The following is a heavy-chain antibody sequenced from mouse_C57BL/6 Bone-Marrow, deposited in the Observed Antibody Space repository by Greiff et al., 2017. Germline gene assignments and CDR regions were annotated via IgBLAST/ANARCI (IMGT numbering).Heavy chain of an antibody. D-gene: IGHD3-2*02. V-gene: IGHV1-50*01. CDR3: AGEEDSSGYGFAY. CDR1: GYTFTSYW. Sequence: QVQLKQSGAELVKPGASVKLSCKASGYTFTSYWMQGVKQRPGQGLEWIGEIDPTDSFTNYNQKFKGKATLTVDTTSSTAYMQLSSLTSEDSAVYYGAGEEDSSGYGFAYWGQGTLVTVSA. J-gene: IGHJ3*01. CDR2: IDPTDSFT.